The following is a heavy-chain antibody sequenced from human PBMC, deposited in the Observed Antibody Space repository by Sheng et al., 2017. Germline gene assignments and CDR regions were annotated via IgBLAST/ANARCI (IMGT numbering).Heavy chain of an antibody. CDR1: GFTVSIND. D-gene: IGHD2-8*01. CDR3: AREGCTNGVCHIDGYDI. CDR2: IYSGGAT. V-gene: IGHV3-53*01. Sequence: EVQLVESGGGLIQPGGSLRLSCDVSGFTVSINDMSWVRQAPGKGLEWVSVIYSGGATGYSDSVRGRFTISRDSSKNTLFLQMSSLRAEDTAVYYCAREGCTNGVCHIDGYDIWGQGTMVTVSS. J-gene: IGHJ3*02.